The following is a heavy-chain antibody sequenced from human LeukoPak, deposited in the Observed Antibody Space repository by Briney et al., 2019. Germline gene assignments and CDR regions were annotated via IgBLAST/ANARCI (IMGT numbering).Heavy chain of an antibody. Sequence: PGGSLRLSCAASGFTFSSYAMSWVRQAPGKGLEWISAISGSGGSTYYADSVKGRFTISRDNSKNTLYLQMNSLRAEDTAVYYCAKGWIQLWASDYWGQGTLVTVSS. CDR1: GFTFSSYA. J-gene: IGHJ4*02. D-gene: IGHD5-18*01. V-gene: IGHV3-23*01. CDR3: AKGWIQLWASDY. CDR2: ISGSGGST.